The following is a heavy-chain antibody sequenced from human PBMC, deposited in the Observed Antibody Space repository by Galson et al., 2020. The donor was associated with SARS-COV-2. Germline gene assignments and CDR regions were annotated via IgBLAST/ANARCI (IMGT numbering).Heavy chain of an antibody. CDR3: AHRWFGELYPQHGFDP. V-gene: IGHV2-5*02. CDR1: GFSLSTSGVG. CDR2: IYWDDDK. J-gene: IGHJ5*02. Sequence: SGPTLVKPTQTLTLTCTFSGFSLSTSGVGVGWIRQPPGKALEWLALIYWDDDKRYSPSLKSRLTITKDTSKNQVVLTMTNMDPVDTATYYCAHRWFGELYPQHGFDPWGQGTLVTVSS. D-gene: IGHD3-10*01.